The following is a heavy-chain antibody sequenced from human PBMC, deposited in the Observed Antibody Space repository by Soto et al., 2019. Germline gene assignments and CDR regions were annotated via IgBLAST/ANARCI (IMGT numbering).Heavy chain of an antibody. CDR1: GFTFSDYA. V-gene: IGHV3-23*01. D-gene: IGHD2-2*01. CDR3: ARDRSVVVPAAN. J-gene: IGHJ1*01. Sequence: GGSLRLSCAASGFTFSDYAMSWVRQVPGKGLEWVSTVGFTNSKTKYADSVKGRFTVSRDDSTNTVYLEMHNLRAEDTAVYYCARDRSVVVPAANWGRGTLVTVSS. CDR2: VGFTNSKT.